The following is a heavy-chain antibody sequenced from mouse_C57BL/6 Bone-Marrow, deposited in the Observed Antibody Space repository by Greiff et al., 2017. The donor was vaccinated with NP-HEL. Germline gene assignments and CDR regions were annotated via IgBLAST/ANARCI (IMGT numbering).Heavy chain of an antibody. CDR1: GYTFTSYG. Sequence: QVQLKQSGAELARPGASVKLSCKASGYTFTSYGISWVKQRTGQGLEWIGEIYPRSGNTYYNEKFKGKATLTADKSSSTAYMELRSLTSEDSAVYLCAREQDGSRMVDYWGQGTSVTVSS. D-gene: IGHD1-1*01. CDR2: IYPRSGNT. CDR3: AREQDGSRMVDY. V-gene: IGHV1-81*01. J-gene: IGHJ4*01.